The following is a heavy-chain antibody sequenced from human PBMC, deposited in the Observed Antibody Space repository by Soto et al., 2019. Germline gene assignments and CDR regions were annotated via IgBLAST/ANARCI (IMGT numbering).Heavy chain of an antibody. CDR2: IRNSGNTI. J-gene: IGHJ4*02. Sequence: PGGSLRLSCAASGFTFSDNSMSWIRQAPGKGLEWVSYIRNSGNTIYYADSVRGRFTLSRDNAKNSLYLQMNSLRAEDSAVYYCAISTFSICGTYRYFDYWGQGGLVTVSS. V-gene: IGHV3-11*01. CDR3: AISTFSICGTYRYFDY. CDR1: GFTFSDNS. D-gene: IGHD3-16*02.